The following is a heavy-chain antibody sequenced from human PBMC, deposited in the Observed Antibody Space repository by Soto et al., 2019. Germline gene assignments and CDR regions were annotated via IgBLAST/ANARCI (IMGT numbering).Heavy chain of an antibody. Sequence: GGSLRLSCSASGFPFSSYGMHWVRQAPGKGLDYVSAISDNGDTTYHADFVKGRFTISRDNSKNTLYLQMSSLRADDTAVYYCVKGPALYDSSSFDFWGQGTQVTVSS. D-gene: IGHD3-22*01. V-gene: IGHV3-64D*06. CDR3: VKGPALYDSSSFDF. CDR2: ISDNGDTT. CDR1: GFPFSSYG. J-gene: IGHJ4*02.